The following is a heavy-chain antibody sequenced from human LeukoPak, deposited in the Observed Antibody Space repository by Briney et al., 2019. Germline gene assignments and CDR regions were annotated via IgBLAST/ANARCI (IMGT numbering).Heavy chain of an antibody. CDR2: INPNSGGT. CDR3: ARDQALNIIVGVIVGAFDI. J-gene: IGHJ3*02. Sequence: SVKVSCKASGYTFTDYYIHWVRQAPGQGLEWMGWINPNSGGTFYAQKFQGRVTVTRDTSISTAYVELSRLTSDDTAVYYCARDQALNIIVGVIVGAFDIWGQGTVVTVSS. D-gene: IGHD3-16*02. CDR1: GYTFTDYY. V-gene: IGHV1-2*02.